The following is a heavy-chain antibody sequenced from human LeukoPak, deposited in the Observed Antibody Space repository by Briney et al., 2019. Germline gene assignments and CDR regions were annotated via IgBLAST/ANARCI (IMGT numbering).Heavy chain of an antibody. Sequence: GGSLRLSCAASGFTFSSYSMNWVRQAPGKGLEWVSSISSGSSYIYYADSVKGRFTISRDNAKNSLYLQMNSLRAEDTAVYYCARVWVRDNYYVDVWGRGTAVTVS. CDR2: ISSGSSYI. J-gene: IGHJ6*03. V-gene: IGHV3-21*01. CDR1: GFTFSSYS. D-gene: IGHD3-10*01. CDR3: ARVWVRDNYYVDV.